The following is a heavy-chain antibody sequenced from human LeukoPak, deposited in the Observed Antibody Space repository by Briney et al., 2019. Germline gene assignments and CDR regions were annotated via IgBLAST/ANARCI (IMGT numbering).Heavy chain of an antibody. CDR3: ARQLTVTGDAFDI. CDR1: GFTFSSYA. CDR2: IGGSGGST. V-gene: IGHV3-23*01. J-gene: IGHJ3*02. Sequence: PGGSLRLSCAASGFTFSSYAMSWVRQAPGKGLEWVSAIGGSGGSTYYADSVKGRFTISRDNSKNTLYLQMNSLRAEDTAVYYCARQLTVTGDAFDIWGQGTMVTVSS. D-gene: IGHD4-11*01.